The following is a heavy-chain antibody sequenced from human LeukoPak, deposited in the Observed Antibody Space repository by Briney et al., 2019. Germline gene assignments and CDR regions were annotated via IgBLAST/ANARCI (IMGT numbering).Heavy chain of an antibody. V-gene: IGHV3-23*01. CDR2: ISASGDST. D-gene: IGHD1-26*01. CDR3: AKVDEAGPTTEWEPYYFDY. CDR1: GFTFTSYA. Sequence: GGSLRLSCAASGFTFTSYAMSWVRQAPGKGLEWVSSISASGDSTYYADSVKGRFTTSRDNSKSTLYLQMSSLRAEDTAVYYCAKVDEAGPTTEWEPYYFDYWGQGTLVTVSS. J-gene: IGHJ4*02.